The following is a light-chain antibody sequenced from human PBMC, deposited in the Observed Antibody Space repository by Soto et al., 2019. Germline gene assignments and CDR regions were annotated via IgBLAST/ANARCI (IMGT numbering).Light chain of an antibody. Sequence: ESVLTKSPGTLSLSPGERATLSCRASQSVNINYFAWYQQKSGQAPRLIIYGTSNRPSGIPDRFRGSGSGTDFTLSISGLEPEDFAVYFCQQYDNSRTFGQGTKVEI. CDR1: QSVNINY. CDR3: QQYDNSRT. V-gene: IGKV3-20*01. J-gene: IGKJ1*01. CDR2: GTS.